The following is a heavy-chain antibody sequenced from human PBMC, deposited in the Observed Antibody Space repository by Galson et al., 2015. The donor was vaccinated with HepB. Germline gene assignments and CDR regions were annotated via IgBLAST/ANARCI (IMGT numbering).Heavy chain of an antibody. V-gene: IGHV3-30*03. CDR3: SSGPPIDY. D-gene: IGHD7-27*01. J-gene: IGHJ4*02. CDR2: ISYDGSNK. Sequence: LRLSCAASGFTFSSYGMHWVRQAPGKGLEWVAVISYDGSNKYYADSVKGRFTISRDNSKNTLYLQMNSLRAEDTAVYYCSSGPPIDYWGQGTLVTVSS. CDR1: GFTFSSYG.